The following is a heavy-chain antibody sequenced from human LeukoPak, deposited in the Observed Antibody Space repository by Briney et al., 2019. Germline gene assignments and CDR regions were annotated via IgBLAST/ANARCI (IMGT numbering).Heavy chain of an antibody. Sequence: PSETLSLTCTVSGGSISSGSYYWSWIRQPAGKGLEWIWRIYTSGSTNYNPSLKSRVTISVDTSKNQFSLKLSSVTAADTAVYYCARATVTYYMDVWGKGTTVTVSS. J-gene: IGHJ6*03. CDR2: IYTSGST. V-gene: IGHV4-61*02. CDR1: GGSISSGSYY. CDR3: ARATVTYYMDV. D-gene: IGHD4-11*01.